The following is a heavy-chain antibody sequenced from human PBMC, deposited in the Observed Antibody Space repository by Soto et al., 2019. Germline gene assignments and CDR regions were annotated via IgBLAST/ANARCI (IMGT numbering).Heavy chain of an antibody. CDR1: GFTFSSYA. CDR2: ISYDGSNK. V-gene: IGHV3-30-3*01. J-gene: IGHJ4*02. D-gene: IGHD1-26*01. Sequence: GGSLRLSCAASGFTFSSYAMHWVRQAPGKGLEWVAVISYDGSNKYYADSVKGRFTISRDNSKNTLYLQMNSLRAEDTAVYYCASSGGGTHRSGSYYEGAYYFDYWGQGTLVTVSS. CDR3: ASSGGGTHRSGSYYEGAYYFDY.